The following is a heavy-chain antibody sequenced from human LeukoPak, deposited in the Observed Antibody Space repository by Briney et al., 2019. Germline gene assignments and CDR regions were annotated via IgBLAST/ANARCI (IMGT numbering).Heavy chain of an antibody. J-gene: IGHJ3*02. CDR1: GFTFSSYA. CDR2: ISYDGSNK. CDR3: ARDAPQYDSSGDAFDI. V-gene: IGHV3-30*04. D-gene: IGHD3-22*01. Sequence: GGSLRLSCAASGFTFSSYAMSWVRQAPGKGLEWVALISYDGSNKYYADSVKGRFTISRDNSKNTLYVQMNSLRPEDTAVYYCARDAPQYDSSGDAFDIWGQGTMVTVSS.